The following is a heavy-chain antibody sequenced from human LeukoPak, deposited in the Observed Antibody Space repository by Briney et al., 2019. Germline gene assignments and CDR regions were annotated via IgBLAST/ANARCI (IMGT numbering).Heavy chain of an antibody. Sequence: PGGSLGLSCAASGFIVSNNYMNWVRQAPGRGLEWVLIIYSGGGTYYADSVKGRFTISRDNSKNTLYLQMNSLRADDTAVYYCARGCYYERSGYCPFDYWGPGTLVTVSS. CDR3: ARGCYYERSGYCPFDY. J-gene: IGHJ4*02. V-gene: IGHV3-53*01. CDR2: IYSGGGT. CDR1: GFIVSNNY. D-gene: IGHD3-22*01.